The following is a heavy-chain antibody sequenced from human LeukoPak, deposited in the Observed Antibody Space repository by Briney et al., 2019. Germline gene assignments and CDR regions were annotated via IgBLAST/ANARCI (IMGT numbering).Heavy chain of an antibody. CDR2: IYHSGST. Sequence: PSQTLSLTCTVSGGSISSCGYYWSWIRQPPGKGLEWIGYIYHSGSTYYNPSLKSRVTISVDRSKNQFSLKLSSVTAADTAVYYCASSYCSGGSCSLYFDYWGQGTLVTVSS. V-gene: IGHV4-30-2*01. CDR1: GGSISSCGYY. J-gene: IGHJ4*02. CDR3: ASSYCSGGSCSLYFDY. D-gene: IGHD2-15*01.